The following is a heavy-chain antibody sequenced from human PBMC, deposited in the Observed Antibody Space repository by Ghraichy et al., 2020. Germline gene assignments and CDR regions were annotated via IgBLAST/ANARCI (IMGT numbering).Heavy chain of an antibody. Sequence: GGSLRLSCAASGFAFSKYSMNWVRQAPGQGLEWVSSISSSSAYTYYADSMRGRLSISRDNAENSLYLHMNSLRVEDTGVYYCARSRLGAILDYGMDVWGPGTTVTVSS. D-gene: IGHD1-26*01. J-gene: IGHJ6*02. V-gene: IGHV3-21*01. CDR2: ISSSSAYT. CDR3: ARSRLGAILDYGMDV. CDR1: GFAFSKYS.